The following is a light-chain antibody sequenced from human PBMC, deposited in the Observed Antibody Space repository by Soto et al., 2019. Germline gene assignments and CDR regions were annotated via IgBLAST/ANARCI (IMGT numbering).Light chain of an antibody. Sequence: EIVMTQSPATLSVSPGERATLSCRASQSVSSNLAWYQQKPGQAPRLLIYGASTRATGIPARFSGSGSGTEFPLTISSLKYEDFEIYYCKQYNNWPYTFGQGTKLEIK. V-gene: IGKV3-15*01. CDR2: GAS. CDR3: KQYNNWPYT. J-gene: IGKJ2*01. CDR1: QSVSSN.